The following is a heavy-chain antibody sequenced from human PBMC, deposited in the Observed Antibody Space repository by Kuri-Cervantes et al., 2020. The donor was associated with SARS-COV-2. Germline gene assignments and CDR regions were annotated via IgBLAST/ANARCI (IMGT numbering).Heavy chain of an antibody. Sequence: ASVKVSCKASGYTFTSYDINWVRQATGQGLEWMGWINPNSGGTNYAQKFQGRVTMTRDTSISTAYMELSRLRSDDTAVYYCARGGIAARLVFDYWGQGTLVTVSS. V-gene: IGHV1-2*02. D-gene: IGHD6-6*01. J-gene: IGHJ4*02. CDR1: GYTFTSYD. CDR3: ARGGIAARLVFDY. CDR2: INPNSGGT.